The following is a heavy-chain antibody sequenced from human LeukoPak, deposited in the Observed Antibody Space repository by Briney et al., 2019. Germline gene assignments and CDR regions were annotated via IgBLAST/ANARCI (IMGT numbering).Heavy chain of an antibody. CDR2: IKSKTDGGTT. J-gene: IGHJ4*02. CDR3: TTAALSGWYSEPIDY. V-gene: IGHV3-15*01. Sequence: GGSLRLSCAASGFTFSNAWMSWVRQAPGKGLEWVGRIKSKTDGGTTDYAAPAKGRFTISRDDSKNTLYLQMNSLKTEDTAVYYCTTAALSGWYSEPIDYWRRGTLVTVSS. D-gene: IGHD6-19*01. CDR1: GFTFSNAW.